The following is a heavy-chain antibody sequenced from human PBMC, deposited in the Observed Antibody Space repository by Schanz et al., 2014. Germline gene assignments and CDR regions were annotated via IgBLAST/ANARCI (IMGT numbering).Heavy chain of an antibody. V-gene: IGHV4-30-4*07. CDR1: GGSISSGGYS. D-gene: IGHD1-1*01. J-gene: IGHJ6*02. CDR3: ARGGRTTYNYYYGMDV. Sequence: QVQLQESGPGLVKPSQTLSLTCAVSGGSISSGGYSWNWIRQPPGKGLEWIVYIYYSGSTYYNPSLKSRVTIAVDPPKNQFPLKLSSVTAADTAVYYCARGGRTTYNYYYGMDVWGQGTTVTVSS. CDR2: IYYSGST.